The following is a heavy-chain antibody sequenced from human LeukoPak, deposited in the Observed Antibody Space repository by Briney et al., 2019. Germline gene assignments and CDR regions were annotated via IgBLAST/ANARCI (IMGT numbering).Heavy chain of an antibody. V-gene: IGHV3-33*08. CDR1: GFTFSNYG. CDR2: IWYDGRTM. J-gene: IGHJ4*02. CDR3: ARRWCGIAVDGGPGY. Sequence: GGSLRLSCEVSGFTFSNYGMHWVRQAPGKGLEWVAYIWYDGRTMYHADSVKGRFTISRDNAANSLYLQMNSLRAEDTAVYYCARRWCGIAVDGGPGYWGQRALVT. D-gene: IGHD6-19*01.